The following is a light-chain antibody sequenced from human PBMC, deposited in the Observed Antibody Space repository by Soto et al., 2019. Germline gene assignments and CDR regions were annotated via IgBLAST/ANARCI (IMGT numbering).Light chain of an antibody. CDR1: QTISLY. CDR2: GVS. J-gene: IGKJ4*01. V-gene: IGKV1-39*01. CDR3: QQSYSSPLT. Sequence: DIQMTQSPSSLSASVGDTITVTCRASQTISLYLNWYQQKPGNAPKLLIYGVSTLQSGVPSRFNGSGAGTDFALTIVALQPEDFATYFCQQSYSSPLTFGGGTKVEMK.